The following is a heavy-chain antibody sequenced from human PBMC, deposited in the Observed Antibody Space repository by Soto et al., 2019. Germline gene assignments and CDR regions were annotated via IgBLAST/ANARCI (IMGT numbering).Heavy chain of an antibody. CDR2: ISYDGSKK. CDR3: AQEIVPAAISGISPSNYYGMDV. CDR1: GFTFSSYG. J-gene: IGHJ6*02. V-gene: IGHV3-30*18. D-gene: IGHD2-2*01. Sequence: QVQLVESGGGVVQPGRALRLSCAASGFTFSSYGMHWVRQAPGKGREWVAVISYDGSKKYYADSVKGRFTISRDNSKNTLYLQMHSLRAEDPSVYYCAQEIVPAAISGISPSNYYGMDVWGQGTTVTVS.